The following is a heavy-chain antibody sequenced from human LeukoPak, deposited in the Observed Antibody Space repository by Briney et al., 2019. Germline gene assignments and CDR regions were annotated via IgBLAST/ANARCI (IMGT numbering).Heavy chain of an antibody. CDR3: ARGRPHGNDY. CDR1: GFTFSSYA. J-gene: IGHJ4*02. D-gene: IGHD4-23*01. Sequence: GGSLRLSCGASGFTFSSYAMNWVRQAPGKGLEWVSGVSGSGGSSYYADSVKGRFTISRDNSKNTLYLQMNSLRVEDTAVYYCARGRPHGNDYWGQGTLVTVSS. V-gene: IGHV3-23*01. CDR2: VSGSGGSS.